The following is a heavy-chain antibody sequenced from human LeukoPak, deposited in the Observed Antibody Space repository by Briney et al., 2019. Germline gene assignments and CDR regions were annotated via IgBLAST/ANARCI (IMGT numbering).Heavy chain of an antibody. Sequence: GGSLRLSCAASGFTFNDYYMTWIRQAPGKGLEWVSYISSSGSTIYYADSVKGRFTISRDNAKNSLYLQMNSLRAEDTAVYYCALEVVAIAFDIWGQGTMVTVSS. CDR3: ALEVVAIAFDI. CDR1: GFTFNDYY. J-gene: IGHJ3*02. CDR2: ISSSGSTI. D-gene: IGHD2-15*01. V-gene: IGHV3-11*01.